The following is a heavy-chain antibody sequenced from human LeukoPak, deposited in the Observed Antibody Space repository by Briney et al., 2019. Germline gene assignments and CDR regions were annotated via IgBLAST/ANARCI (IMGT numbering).Heavy chain of an antibody. J-gene: IGHJ3*02. CDR2: IYYSGST. CDR1: GGSISSYY. CDR3: ARHFGADYYDSSGYYPDAFDI. V-gene: IGHV4-59*08. D-gene: IGHD3-22*01. Sequence: SETLSLTCTVSGGSISSYYWSWIRQPPGKGLEWIGYIYYSGSTNYNPSLKSRVTISVDTSKNQFSLKLGSVTAADTAVYYCARHFGADYYDSSGYYPDAFDIWGQGTMVTVSS.